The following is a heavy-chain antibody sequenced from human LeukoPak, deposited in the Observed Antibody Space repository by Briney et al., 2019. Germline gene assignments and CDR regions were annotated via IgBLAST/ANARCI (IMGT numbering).Heavy chain of an antibody. CDR3: ARDEYLGVPAAIKVY. CDR1: GFTFSSYW. D-gene: IGHD2-2*01. CDR2: IKQDGSEK. V-gene: IGHV3-7*01. J-gene: IGHJ4*02. Sequence: PGGSLRLSCEASGFTFSSYWMSWVRQAPGKGLEWVANIKQDGSEKYYVDSVKGRFTISRDNAKNSLYLQMNSLRAEDTAVYYCARDEYLGVPAAIKVYWGQGTLVTVSS.